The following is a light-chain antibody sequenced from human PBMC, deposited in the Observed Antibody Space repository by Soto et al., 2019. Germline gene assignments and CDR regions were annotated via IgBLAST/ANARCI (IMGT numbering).Light chain of an antibody. CDR3: QQASSFPLT. Sequence: DVQMTQSPSSVSASVGDRVTISCRASQGIGTWLAWYQQKPGKAPKLLINAASTLQSGVPSRFGGSGSGTEFTLTINTLQPEDFATYYCQQASSFPLTFGGGTKVEIK. CDR2: AAS. CDR1: QGIGTW. J-gene: IGKJ4*01. V-gene: IGKV1-12*01.